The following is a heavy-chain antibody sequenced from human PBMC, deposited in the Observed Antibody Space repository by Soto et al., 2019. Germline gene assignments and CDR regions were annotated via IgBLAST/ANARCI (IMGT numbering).Heavy chain of an antibody. J-gene: IGHJ6*02. V-gene: IGHV1-69*12. Sequence: QVQLVQSGAEVKKPGASVKVSCKTSGGTFRTSAISWVRQAPGHGLEWVGGIMPVFPTTDYAQKFQGRATITADESTRTAYMGLSSQGSEDTAVYYCARDKDRQQLGGNYYYIMDVWGQGTTVTVSS. CDR2: IMPVFPTT. CDR3: ARDKDRQQLGGNYYYIMDV. CDR1: GGTFRTSA. D-gene: IGHD3-3*02.